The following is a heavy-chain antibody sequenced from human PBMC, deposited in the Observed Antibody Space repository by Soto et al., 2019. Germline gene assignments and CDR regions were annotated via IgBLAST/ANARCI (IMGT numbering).Heavy chain of an antibody. CDR1: GVSLDDHG. CDR2: LSWNSVDI. D-gene: IGHD3-22*01. V-gene: IGHV3-9*01. CDR3: AKGYESSGSSSGLFDY. J-gene: IGHJ4*02. Sequence: HPGGSLRLSCVVSGVSLDDHGMHWVRQAPGKGLEWVAGLSWNSVDISYADSVKGRFTISRDNAKNSLYVQMNSLRIEDTALYYCAKGYESSGSSSGLFDYWGQGTPVTVSS.